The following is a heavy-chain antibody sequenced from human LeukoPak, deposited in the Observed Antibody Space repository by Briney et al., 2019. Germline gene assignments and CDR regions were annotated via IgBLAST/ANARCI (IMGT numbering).Heavy chain of an antibody. J-gene: IGHJ4*02. D-gene: IGHD1-26*01. CDR1: GFTFDDYA. CDR3: AKDTGGSYYFDY. CDR2: ISWNSGSI. Sequence: PGRSLRLSCAASGFTFDDYAMHWVRQAPGKGLEWVSGISWNSGSIGYADSVKGRFTISRDNSKNSLYLQMNSLRTEDTALYYCAKDTGGSYYFDYWGQGTLVTVSS. V-gene: IGHV3-9*01.